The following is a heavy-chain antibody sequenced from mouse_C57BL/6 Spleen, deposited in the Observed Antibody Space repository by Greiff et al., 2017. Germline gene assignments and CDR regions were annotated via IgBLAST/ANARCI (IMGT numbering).Heavy chain of an antibody. CDR3: ARQSSPYYFDY. Sequence: EVQGVESGGDLVKPGGSLKLSCAASGFTFSSYGMSWVRQTPDKRLEWVATISSGGSYTYYPDSVKGRFTISRDNAKNTLYLQMSSLKSEDTAMXYCARQSSPYYFDYWGQGTTLTVSS. D-gene: IGHD1-1*01. CDR1: GFTFSSYG. J-gene: IGHJ2*01. V-gene: IGHV5-6*01. CDR2: ISSGGSYT.